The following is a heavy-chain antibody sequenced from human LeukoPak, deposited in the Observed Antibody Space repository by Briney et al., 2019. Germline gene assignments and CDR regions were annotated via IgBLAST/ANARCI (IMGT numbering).Heavy chain of an antibody. CDR3: ARDRCSSTSCYPMRDAFDI. CDR1: GGTFSSYA. V-gene: IGHV1-69*01. CDR2: IIPIFGTA. Sequence: SVKVSCKASGGTFSSYAISWVRQAPGQGLEWMGGIIPIFGTANYAQKFQGRVTITADESTSTAYMELSSLRSEDTAVYYCARDRCSSTSCYPMRDAFDIWGQETMVTVSS. D-gene: IGHD2-2*01. J-gene: IGHJ3*02.